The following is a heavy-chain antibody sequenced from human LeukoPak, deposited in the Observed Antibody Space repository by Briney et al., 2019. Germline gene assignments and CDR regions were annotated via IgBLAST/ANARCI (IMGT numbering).Heavy chain of an antibody. CDR1: GFTFSSYA. J-gene: IGHJ4*02. D-gene: IGHD3-3*02. CDR3: AKDAHVLSFLEWLLDPQRYFDY. V-gene: IGHV3-23*01. CDR2: VSGSGGST. Sequence: GGSLRLSCATSGFTFSSYAMTWVRQAPGKGLEWVSTVSGSGGSTSYADSVKGRFTITRDNSKNTLYLQMNSLRPEHAAIYFCAKDAHVLSFLEWLLDPQRYFDYWGQGTRVTVSS.